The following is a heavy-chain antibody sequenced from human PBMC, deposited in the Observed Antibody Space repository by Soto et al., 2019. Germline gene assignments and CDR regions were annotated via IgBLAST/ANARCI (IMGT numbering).Heavy chain of an antibody. V-gene: IGHV5-51*01. CDR1: GYSFTSFW. D-gene: IGHD1-1*01. CDR2: IYPGDSDT. CDR3: ARIPSTGPYYFDY. J-gene: IGHJ4*02. Sequence: GESLKISCKVSGYSFTSFWIGWVRRMPGKGLEWMGIIYPGDSDTRYSPSFQGQVTISADKSLSTAYLQWSSLKASDTAIYYCARIPSTGPYYFDYWGQGTLVTVSS.